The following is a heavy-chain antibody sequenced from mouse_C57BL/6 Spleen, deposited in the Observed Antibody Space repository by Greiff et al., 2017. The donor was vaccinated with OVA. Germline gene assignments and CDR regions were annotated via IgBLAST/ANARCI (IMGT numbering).Heavy chain of an antibody. CDR1: GFTFSDYG. Sequence: EVHLVESGGGLVKPGGSLKLSCAASGFTFSDYGMHWVRQAPEKGLEWVAYISSGSSTIYYADTVKGRFTISRDNAKNTLFLQMTSLRSEDTAMYYCARVHYGSSLYAMDYWGQGTSVTVSS. V-gene: IGHV5-17*01. CDR2: ISSGSSTI. D-gene: IGHD1-1*01. CDR3: ARVHYGSSLYAMDY. J-gene: IGHJ4*01.